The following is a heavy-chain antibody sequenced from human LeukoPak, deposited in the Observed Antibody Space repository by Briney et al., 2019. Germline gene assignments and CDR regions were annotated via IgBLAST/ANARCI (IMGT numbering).Heavy chain of an antibody. CDR3: ARENYRRDGYIQPYYFDY. J-gene: IGHJ4*02. D-gene: IGHD5-24*01. CDR1: GGSISSYY. V-gene: IGHV4-34*01. Sequence: SETLSLTCTVSGGSISSYYWSWIRQPPGKGLEWIGEINHSGSTNYNPSLKSRVTISVDTSKNQFSLKLSSVTAADTAVYYCARENYRRDGYIQPYYFDYWGQGTLVTVSS. CDR2: INHSGST.